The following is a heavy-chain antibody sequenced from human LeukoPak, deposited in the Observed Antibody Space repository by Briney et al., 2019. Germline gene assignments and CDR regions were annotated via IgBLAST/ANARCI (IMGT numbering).Heavy chain of an antibody. J-gene: IGHJ4*02. CDR2: IYYSGST. D-gene: IGHD1-26*01. V-gene: IGHV4-59*01. CDR3: ARSNSGSYWYYFDY. CDR1: GGSISSYY. Sequence: SETLSLTCTVAGGSISSYYWSWIRQPPGKGLEWIGYIYYSGSTNYNPSLKSRVTISVDTSKNQFSLKLSSVTAADTAVYYCARSNSGSYWYYFDYWGQGTLVTVSS.